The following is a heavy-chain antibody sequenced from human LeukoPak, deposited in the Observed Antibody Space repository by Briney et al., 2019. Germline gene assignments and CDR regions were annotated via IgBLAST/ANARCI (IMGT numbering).Heavy chain of an antibody. CDR1: GYTLTELS. D-gene: IGHD3-22*01. V-gene: IGHV1-24*01. CDR3: ATELGSYYDSSGYWFDP. CDR2: FDPEDGET. J-gene: IGHJ5*02. Sequence: ASVKVSCKVSGYTLTELSMHWVRQAPGKGLEWMGGFDPEDGETIYAQKFQGRATMTEDTSTDTAYMELSSLRSEDTAVYYCATELGSYYDSSGYWFDPWGQGTLVTVSS.